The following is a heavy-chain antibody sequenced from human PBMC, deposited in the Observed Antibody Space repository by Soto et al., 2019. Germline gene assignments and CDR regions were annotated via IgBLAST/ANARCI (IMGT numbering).Heavy chain of an antibody. CDR3: ARFAGYYGSGSYRSSYYGMDV. D-gene: IGHD3-10*01. CDR1: GGSFSGYY. J-gene: IGHJ6*02. Sequence: SKTLSLTCAVYGGSFSGYYWSWIRQPPGKGLEWIGEINHSGSTNYNPSLKSRVTISVDTSKNQFSLKLSSVTAADTAVYYCARFAGYYGSGSYRSSYYGMDVWGQGDTVT. V-gene: IGHV4-34*01. CDR2: INHSGST.